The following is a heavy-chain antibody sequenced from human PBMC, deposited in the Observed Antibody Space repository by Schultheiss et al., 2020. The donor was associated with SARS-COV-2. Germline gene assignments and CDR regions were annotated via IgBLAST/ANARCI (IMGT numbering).Heavy chain of an antibody. V-gene: IGHV1-2*06. J-gene: IGHJ6*02. CDR2: INPNSGGT. CDR1: GYTFTGYY. CDR3: ASKYLKAPLYYYYGMDV. Sequence: ASVKVSCKASGYTFTGYYMHWVRQAPGQGLEWMGRINPNSGGTNYAQKFQGRVTMTRDTSISTAYMELSRLRSDDTAVYYCASKYLKAPLYYYYGMDVWGQGTTVTVSS. D-gene: IGHD3-10*01.